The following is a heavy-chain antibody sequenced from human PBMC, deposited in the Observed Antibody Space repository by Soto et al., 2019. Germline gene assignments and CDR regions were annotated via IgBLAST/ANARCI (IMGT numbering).Heavy chain of an antibody. CDR3: AVGIAAAGTMRYGRDV. Sequence: PSETLSLTCTVSGGSISSSSYYWGWIRQPPGKGLEWIGEINHSGSTNYNQSLKSRVTISVDTSKNQFSMKLSSVPAADTAVFYCAVGIAAAGTMRYGRDVWGQGTTVTVSS. CDR2: INHSGST. J-gene: IGHJ6*02. D-gene: IGHD6-13*01. CDR1: GGSISSSSYY. V-gene: IGHV4-39*07.